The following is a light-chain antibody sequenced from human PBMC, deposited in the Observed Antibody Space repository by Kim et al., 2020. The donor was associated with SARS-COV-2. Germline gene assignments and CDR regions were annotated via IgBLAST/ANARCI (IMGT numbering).Light chain of an antibody. Sequence: EIVLRQSPGTLSLSPGERATLSCRASQSVSSSYLAWYQQKPGQAPRLLIYGASSRATGIPDRFSGSGSGTDFTLTISRLEPEDFTVYYCQHYGSSLYTFGQGTKLEI. CDR3: QHYGSSLYT. CDR1: QSVSSSY. J-gene: IGKJ2*01. V-gene: IGKV3-20*01. CDR2: GAS.